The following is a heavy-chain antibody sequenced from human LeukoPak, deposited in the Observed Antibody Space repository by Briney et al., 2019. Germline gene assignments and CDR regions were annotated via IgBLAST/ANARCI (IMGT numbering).Heavy chain of an antibody. D-gene: IGHD3-22*01. CDR2: ISGSGGST. J-gene: IGHJ4*02. CDR1: GFTFTIYA. Sequence: PGGSLRLSCAASGFTFTIYAMSWVRQAPGKGLEWVSAISGSGGSTYYADSVKGRFTISRDNSKNTLYLQMSSLRAEDTAVYYCASYYYYDSSGYSDYFDYWGQGTLVTVSS. V-gene: IGHV3-23*01. CDR3: ASYYYYDSSGYSDYFDY.